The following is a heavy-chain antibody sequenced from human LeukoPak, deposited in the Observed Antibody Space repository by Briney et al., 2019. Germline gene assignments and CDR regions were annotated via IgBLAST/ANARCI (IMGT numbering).Heavy chain of an antibody. Sequence: GGSLRLSCSASGFTFSSYAMRWVRQAPGKGLEYVSGISGNGGSTNYEDSVKGRFTISRDNSKNTLYLQMSSLRAEDTAGYYCVRGHSSSSNYFDYWGQGSLVTVSS. J-gene: IGHJ4*02. D-gene: IGHD6-6*01. CDR1: GFTFSSYA. CDR3: VRGHSSSSNYFDY. V-gene: IGHV3-64D*09. CDR2: ISGNGGST.